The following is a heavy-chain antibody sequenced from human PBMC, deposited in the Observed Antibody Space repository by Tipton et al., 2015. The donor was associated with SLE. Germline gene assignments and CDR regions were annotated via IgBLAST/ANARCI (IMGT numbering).Heavy chain of an antibody. V-gene: IGHV4-34*01. D-gene: IGHD3-3*01. CDR1: GGSFSGYY. J-gene: IGHJ4*02. CDR2: INHSGST. Sequence: TLSLTCAVYGGSFSGYYWSWIRQPPGKGLEWIGEINHSGSTNYNPSLKSRVTISVDTSKNQFSLKLSSVTAADTAVYYCARWRYYDFWSGYSDFDYWGQGTLVTVSS. CDR3: ARWRYYDFWSGYSDFDY.